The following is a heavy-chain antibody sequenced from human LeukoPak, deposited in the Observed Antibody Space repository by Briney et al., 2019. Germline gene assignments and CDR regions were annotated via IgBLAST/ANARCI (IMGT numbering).Heavy chain of an antibody. CDR2: IYYSGST. Sequence: AETLSLTCSVSAGSISSYYWSWIRQPPGNGLEWIGYIYYSGSTNYNPSIKSRVTISVDTSKNQFSVKLSSVTAADTAVYYCARASSAYPRYWGQGTLVTVSS. V-gene: IGHV4-59*01. J-gene: IGHJ4*02. D-gene: IGHD3-16*01. CDR1: AGSISSYY. CDR3: ARASSAYPRY.